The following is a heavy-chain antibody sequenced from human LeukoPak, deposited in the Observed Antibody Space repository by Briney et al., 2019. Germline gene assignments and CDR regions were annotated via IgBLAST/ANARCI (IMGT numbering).Heavy chain of an antibody. Sequence: GGSLRLSCAASGFTFSSYWMSWVRQAPGKGLQWVANIKQDGSEKYYVDSVKGRFTISRDNAANSLFLQMNSLRAEDTAVYYCASPPLGDDGPRPFEYWGQGTLVAVSS. CDR2: IKQDGSEK. CDR1: GFTFSSYW. V-gene: IGHV3-7*01. D-gene: IGHD4-17*01. J-gene: IGHJ4*02. CDR3: ASPPLGDDGPRPFEY.